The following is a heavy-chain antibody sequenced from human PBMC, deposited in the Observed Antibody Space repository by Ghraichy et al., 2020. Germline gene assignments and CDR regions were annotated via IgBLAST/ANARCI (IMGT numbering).Heavy chain of an antibody. CDR1: GGSISSYY. V-gene: IGHV4-4*07. J-gene: IGHJ3*02. D-gene: IGHD3-3*01. Sequence: SETLSLTCTVSGGSISSYYWSWIRQPAGKGLEWIGRIYTSGSTNYNPSLKSRVTMSVDTSKNQFSLKLSSVTAAATAVYYCAREGTYYDFWSGPRPDAFDIWGQGTMVTVSS. CDR2: IYTSGST. CDR3: AREGTYYDFWSGPRPDAFDI.